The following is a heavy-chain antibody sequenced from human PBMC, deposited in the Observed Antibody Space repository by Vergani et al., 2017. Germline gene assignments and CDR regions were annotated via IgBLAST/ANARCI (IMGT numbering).Heavy chain of an antibody. V-gene: IGHV1-69*01. D-gene: IGHD5-12*01. Sequence: QVQLVQSGAEVKKPGSSVKVSCKASGGTFSSYAISWVRQAPGQGLEWMGGIIPIFGTANYAQKFQGRVTITADESTSTAYMELSSLRSEDTAVYYCARGGGIYXGYDSDYYYYYMDVWGKGTTVTVSS. CDR1: GGTFSSYA. CDR2: IIPIFGTA. J-gene: IGHJ6*03. CDR3: ARGGGIYXGYDSDYYYYYMDV.